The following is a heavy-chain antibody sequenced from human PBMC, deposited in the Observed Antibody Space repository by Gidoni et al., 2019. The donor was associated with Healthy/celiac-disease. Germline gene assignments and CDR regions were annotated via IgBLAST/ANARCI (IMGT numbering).Heavy chain of an antibody. CDR3: ARENYYDSSGYFPYYFDY. CDR1: GFTFVTYW. CDR2: IKQDGSEK. D-gene: IGHD3-22*01. Sequence: EVQLVESGGGLVQPGGSLRLSCAASGFTFVTYWMSWVRQAAGKGLEWVANIKQDGSEKYYVDSVKGRFTISRANAKNSLYLQMNSLRAEDTAVYYCARENYYDSSGYFPYYFDYWGQGTLVTVSS. V-gene: IGHV3-7*01. J-gene: IGHJ4*02.